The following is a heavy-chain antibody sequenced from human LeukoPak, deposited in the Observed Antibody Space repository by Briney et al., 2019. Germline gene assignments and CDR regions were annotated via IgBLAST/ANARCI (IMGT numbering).Heavy chain of an antibody. CDR3: AKDRRLGIVVVVATFGMDV. CDR1: GFTFSSYA. V-gene: IGHV3-23*01. D-gene: IGHD2-15*01. CDR2: ISGSGGST. Sequence: GGSLRLSCAAAGFTFSSYAMSWVRQAPGKGLEWVSAISGSGGSTYYADSVKGRFTISRDNSKNTLYLQMNSLRAEDTAVYYCAKDRRLGIVVVVATFGMDVWGQGTMVTVSS. J-gene: IGHJ6*02.